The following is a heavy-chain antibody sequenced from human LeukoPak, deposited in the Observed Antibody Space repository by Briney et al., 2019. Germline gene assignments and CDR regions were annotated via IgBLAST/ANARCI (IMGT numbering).Heavy chain of an antibody. D-gene: IGHD6-13*01. Sequence: GGSLRLSCAGSGFTFSSYIMTWVRQAPGKGLEWVSSISSSSNYIYYADSVKGRFTISRDNAKNSLYLQMNSLRAEDTAVYHCAREYSSSWYYFDYWGQGTLVTVSS. J-gene: IGHJ4*02. V-gene: IGHV3-21*01. CDR1: GFTFSSYI. CDR3: AREYSSSWYYFDY. CDR2: ISSSSNYI.